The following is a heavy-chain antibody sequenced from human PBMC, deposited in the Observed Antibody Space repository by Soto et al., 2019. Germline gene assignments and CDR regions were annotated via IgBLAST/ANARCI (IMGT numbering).Heavy chain of an antibody. CDR1: GYSFTTYG. J-gene: IGHJ4*02. V-gene: IGHV1-18*01. CDR3: AKGYCDTSRCYLPDY. CDR2: INPKNGNT. Sequence: GASVKVSCKASGYSFTTYGISWVRQAPGQGLEWMGWINPKNGNTKDAQKFQDRVTMTTDTSTSTAYMELRSLRFDDTAVYYCAKGYCDTSRCYLPDYWGQGALVTVSS. D-gene: IGHD2-2*01.